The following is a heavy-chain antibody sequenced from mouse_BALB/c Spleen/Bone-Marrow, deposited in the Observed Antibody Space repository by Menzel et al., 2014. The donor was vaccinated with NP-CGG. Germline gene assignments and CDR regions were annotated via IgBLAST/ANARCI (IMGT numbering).Heavy chain of an antibody. CDR1: GYTFTSYY. Sequence: QVQLQQSGAELVKPGASVKLSCKASGYTFTSYYMYWVKQRPGRGLEWIGGINPSNGGTNFNEKFKSKATLTVDKSSSTAYMQLSSLTSEDSAVYYCTRGDDYDEEFAYWGQGTLVTVSA. D-gene: IGHD2-4*01. V-gene: IGHV1S81*02. J-gene: IGHJ3*01. CDR3: TRGDDYDEEFAY. CDR2: INPSNGGT.